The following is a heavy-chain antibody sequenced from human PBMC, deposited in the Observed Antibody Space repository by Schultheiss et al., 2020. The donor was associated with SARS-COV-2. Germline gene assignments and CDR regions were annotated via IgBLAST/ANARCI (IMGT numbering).Heavy chain of an antibody. D-gene: IGHD2-2*01. CDR3: ARDCSSTSCYRYYYYYMDV. Sequence: GSLRLSCTVSGGSISSSSYYWGWIRQPPGKGLEWIGSIYYSGSTYYNPSLKSRVTISVDTSKNQFSLKLSSVTAADTAVYYCARDCSSTSCYRYYYYYMDVWGKGTTVTVSS. CDR2: IYYSGST. CDR1: GGSISSSSYY. J-gene: IGHJ6*03. V-gene: IGHV4-39*02.